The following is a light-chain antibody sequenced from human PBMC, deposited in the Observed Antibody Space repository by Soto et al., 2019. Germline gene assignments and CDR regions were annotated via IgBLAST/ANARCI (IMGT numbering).Light chain of an antibody. Sequence: QSVLTQPTSVAAAPRQKVTISCSGSTSNIGNNYVSWFQQLPGTAPKLLIYDNNRRPSGTPDRFSGSKSGTSATLGITGLQTGDEADYYCVTWDGSLSAFVFGTGTKVTVL. V-gene: IGLV1-51*01. CDR3: VTWDGSLSAFV. CDR1: TSNIGNNY. J-gene: IGLJ1*01. CDR2: DNN.